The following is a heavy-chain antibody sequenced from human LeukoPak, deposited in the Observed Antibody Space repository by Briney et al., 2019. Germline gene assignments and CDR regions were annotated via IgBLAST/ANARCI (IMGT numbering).Heavy chain of an antibody. CDR3: AKGDSPTYYYMDV. D-gene: IGHD5-24*01. J-gene: IGHJ6*03. V-gene: IGHV3-23*01. CDR1: GFTFSSYA. CDR2: ISGSGGST. Sequence: PGGSLRLSCAASGFTFSSYAMSWVRQAPGKGLEWVSAISGSGGSTYYADTVKGRFTISRDNSKNTLYLQMNSLRAEDTAVYYCAKGDSPTYYYMDVWGKGTTVTVSS.